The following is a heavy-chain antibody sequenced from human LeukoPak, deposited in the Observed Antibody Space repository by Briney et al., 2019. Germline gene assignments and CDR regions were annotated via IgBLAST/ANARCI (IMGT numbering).Heavy chain of an antibody. D-gene: IGHD6-19*01. CDR1: GFAFSVYE. J-gene: IGHJ4*02. Sequence: GGSLRLSCAASGFAFSVYEMYWVRQAPGKGLEWVSYISSSGGTRYYADSVKGRFTISRDSAKNSLYLQMNSLRAEDTAVYYCATLTVASSFDYWGQGTLVTVSS. CDR3: ATLTVASSFDY. CDR2: ISSSGGTR. V-gene: IGHV3-48*03.